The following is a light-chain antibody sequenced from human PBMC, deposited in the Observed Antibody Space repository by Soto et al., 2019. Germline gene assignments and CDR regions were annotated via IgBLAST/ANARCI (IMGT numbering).Light chain of an antibody. V-gene: IGLV1-40*01. CDR1: TSNIGAPYD. CDR2: GDN. CDR3: QSYDSSLSAYV. Sequence: QSVLTQPPSVSGAPGQRVSISCTGSTSNIGAPYDVHWYQHLPGTAPKLLIYGDNNRPSGVPDRFSGSESGTSASLAITGLQAEDEADYYCQSYDSSLSAYVFGTGTKLTVL. J-gene: IGLJ1*01.